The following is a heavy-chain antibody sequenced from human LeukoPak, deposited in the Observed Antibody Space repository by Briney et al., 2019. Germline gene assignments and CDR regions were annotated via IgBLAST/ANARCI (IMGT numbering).Heavy chain of an antibody. CDR3: ARVSKVASSDY. CDR2: ISSSSNYI. CDR1: GFTFSSYS. J-gene: IGHJ4*02. Sequence: GGSLRLSCAASGFTFSSYSMNWVRQAPGKGLEWVSSISSSSNYIYYADSMKGRFTISRDNAKNSLYLQMNSLRAEDTAVYYCARVSKVASSDYWGQGTLVTVSS. D-gene: IGHD5-12*01. V-gene: IGHV3-21*01.